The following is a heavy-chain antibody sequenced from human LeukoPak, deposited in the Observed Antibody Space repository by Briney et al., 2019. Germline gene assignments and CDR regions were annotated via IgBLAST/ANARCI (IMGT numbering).Heavy chain of an antibody. CDR2: IYYSGST. V-gene: IGHV4-59*01. CDR1: GGSISSYY. CDR3: ARGFHYDILPGFGY. Sequence: SGTLSLTCTVSGGSISSYYWSWIRQPPGKGLEWIGYIYYSGSTNYNPSLKSRVTISVDTSKNQFSLKLSSVTAADTAVYYCARGFHYDILPGFGYWGQGPLVTVSS. J-gene: IGHJ4*02. D-gene: IGHD3-9*01.